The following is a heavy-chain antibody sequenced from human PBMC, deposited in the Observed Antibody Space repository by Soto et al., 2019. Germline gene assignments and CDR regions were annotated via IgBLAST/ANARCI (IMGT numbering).Heavy chain of an antibody. CDR2: ISYDGSNK. CDR3: AKTEANPHYYYYYGMDV. J-gene: IGHJ6*02. V-gene: IGHV3-30*18. Sequence: GGSLRLSCAASGFTFSSYGMHWVRQAPGKGLEWVAVISYDGSNKYYADPVKGRFTISRDNSKNTLYLQMNSLRAEDTAVYYCAKTEANPHYYYYYGMDVWGQGTTVTVSS. D-gene: IGHD5-12*01. CDR1: GFTFSSYG.